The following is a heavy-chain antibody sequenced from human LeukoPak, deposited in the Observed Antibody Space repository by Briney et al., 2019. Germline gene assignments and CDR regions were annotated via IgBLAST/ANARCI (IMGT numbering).Heavy chain of an antibody. CDR3: AKGRSWELLHDFDY. Sequence: PGGSLRLSCAASGFTFSSYAMSWVRQAPGKGVEWVSAISGSGGSTYYADSVKGRFTISRDNSKNTLYLQMNSLRAEDTAVYYCAKGRSWELLHDFDYWGQGTLVTVSS. CDR1: GFTFSSYA. CDR2: ISGSGGST. V-gene: IGHV3-23*01. J-gene: IGHJ4*02. D-gene: IGHD1-26*01.